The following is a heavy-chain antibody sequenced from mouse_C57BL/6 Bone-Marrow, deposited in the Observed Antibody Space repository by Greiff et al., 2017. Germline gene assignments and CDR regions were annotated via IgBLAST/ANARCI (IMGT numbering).Heavy chain of an antibody. CDR2: LLPGRGST. Sequence: QVQLQQSGAELMKPGASVKLSCKATGYTFTGYWIEWVKQRPGHGLEWIGELLPGRGSTNYNEKFKGKATFTADTSSNTAYMQLSSLTTEDSAIYYCAGRDYDDGYAMDYWGQGTSVTVSS. CDR1: GYTFTGYW. J-gene: IGHJ4*01. CDR3: AGRDYDDGYAMDY. V-gene: IGHV1-9*01. D-gene: IGHD2-4*01.